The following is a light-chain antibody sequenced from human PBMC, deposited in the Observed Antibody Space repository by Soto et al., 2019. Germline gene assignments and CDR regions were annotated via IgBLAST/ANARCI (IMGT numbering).Light chain of an antibody. CDR1: GSTPGNGF. CDR2: DNN. V-gene: IGLV1-51*01. CDR3: GTWDNSLRGWV. Sequence: QSVLTQPPSVSAAPGQKVAISCSGSGSTPGNGFVSWYQHLPGTAPKLLIYDNNRRPSGIPDRFSASTSGASASLGITGLQTGDEADYYCGTWDNSLRGWVFGGGTKLTVL. J-gene: IGLJ3*02.